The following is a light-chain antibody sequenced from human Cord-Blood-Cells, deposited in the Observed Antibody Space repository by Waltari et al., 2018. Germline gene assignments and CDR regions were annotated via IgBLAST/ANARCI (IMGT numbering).Light chain of an antibody. CDR3: QVWDSRSDWV. V-gene: IGLV3-21*04. Sequence: SYVLTQPPSVSVAPGRTARITCGGNNIGRISVHWYQQKPGQAPVLVIYYDSDRPSGIPERFSGSNSGNTDTLTISRVEAWDVADYYCQVWDSRSDWVFGRGTKLPVL. CDR2: YDS. J-gene: IGLJ2*01. CDR1: NIGRIS.